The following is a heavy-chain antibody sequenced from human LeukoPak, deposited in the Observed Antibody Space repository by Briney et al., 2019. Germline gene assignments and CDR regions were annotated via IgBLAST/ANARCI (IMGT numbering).Heavy chain of an antibody. D-gene: IGHD3-10*01. J-gene: IGHJ4*02. CDR3: AKAPNYSGSGSPLFDY. Sequence: ASVKVSCKASGYTFTSYGISWVRQAPGQGLEWMGWISAYNGNTNYAQKLQGRVTMTTDTSTSTAYMELTSLRSDDTAVYYCAKAPNYSGSGSPLFDYWGQGTLVTVSS. V-gene: IGHV1-18*01. CDR1: GYTFTSYG. CDR2: ISAYNGNT.